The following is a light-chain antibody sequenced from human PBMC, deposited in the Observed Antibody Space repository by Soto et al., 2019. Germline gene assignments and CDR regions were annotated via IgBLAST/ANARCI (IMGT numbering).Light chain of an antibody. Sequence: QSALTQPASVSGSPGQSITISCTGTSRDVGSYNLVSWYQQHPGKAPKLMIYEGSKRPSGVSTRFSGSKSGNTASLTISGLQAEDEADYHCCSYAGTGTVVFGGGTKVTVL. CDR2: EGS. CDR1: SRDVGSYNL. J-gene: IGLJ2*01. CDR3: CSYAGTGTVV. V-gene: IGLV2-23*01.